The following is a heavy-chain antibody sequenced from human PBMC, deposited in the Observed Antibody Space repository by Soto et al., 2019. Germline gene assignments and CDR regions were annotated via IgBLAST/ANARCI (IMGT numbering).Heavy chain of an antibody. Sequence: SETLSLTCTVSGGSISSSGYYWGWIRQPPGKGLEWIGSFYYDGSTYYNPSLKARVTTSVDTSKNQFSLKVNSVTAADTAVYYCARHRSGYYDRKYYHYGMAVWGQGTTVTVSS. V-gene: IGHV4-39*01. CDR1: GGSISSSGYY. D-gene: IGHD3-22*01. CDR3: ARHRSGYYDRKYYHYGMAV. J-gene: IGHJ6*02. CDR2: FYYDGST.